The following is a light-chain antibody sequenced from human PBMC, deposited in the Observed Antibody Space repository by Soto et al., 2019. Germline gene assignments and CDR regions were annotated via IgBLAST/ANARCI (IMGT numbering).Light chain of an antibody. CDR1: SSDVGGYNF. CDR3: SSYTSSSTVI. CDR2: DVR. V-gene: IGLV2-14*03. Sequence: QSALTQPASVSGSPGQSITISCTGTSSDVGGYNFVSWYQQHPGEAPKFIIYDVRNRPSGVSNRFSGSRSGNTASLTISGLQAEDEADYYCSSYTSSSTVIFGGATNLTVL. J-gene: IGLJ2*01.